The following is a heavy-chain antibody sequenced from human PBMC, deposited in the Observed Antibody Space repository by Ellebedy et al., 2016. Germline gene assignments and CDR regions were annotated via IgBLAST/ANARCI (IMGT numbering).Heavy chain of an antibody. CDR1: GFTFSSYW. CDR2: IKQDGSEK. V-gene: IGHV3-7*03. Sequence: GESLKISCAASGFTFSSYWMSWVRQAPGKGLGWVANIKQDGSEKYYVDSVKGRFTISRDNAKNSLYLQMNSLGAEDPAVYYCAREGWELPEADFDYWGQGTLVTVSS. D-gene: IGHD1-26*01. CDR3: AREGWELPEADFDY. J-gene: IGHJ4*02.